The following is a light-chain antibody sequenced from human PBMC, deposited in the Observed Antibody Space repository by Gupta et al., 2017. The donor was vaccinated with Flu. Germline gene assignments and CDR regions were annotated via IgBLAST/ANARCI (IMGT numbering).Light chain of an antibody. J-gene: IGKJ2*01. Sequence: AIRMTQSPSSFSASTGDRVTITCRASQGISSYLAWYQQKPGKAPKLLIYAASTLQSGVPSRFSGSGSGTDFTPTISCLQSEDFATYYCQQYYSYPSLTFGQGTKLEIK. CDR3: QQYYSYPSLT. CDR1: QGISSY. CDR2: AAS. V-gene: IGKV1-8*01.